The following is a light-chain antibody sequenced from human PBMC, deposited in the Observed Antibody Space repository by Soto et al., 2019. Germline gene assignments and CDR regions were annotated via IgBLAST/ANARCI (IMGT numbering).Light chain of an antibody. CDR3: QQYESLPT. V-gene: IGKV1-33*01. CDR1: QDISKY. CDR2: DVF. J-gene: IGKJ4*01. Sequence: DIQITQSPSSLSASVGDGVTITCQASQDISKYLNWYQQKPGKAPKLLIYDVFNLETGVPSRFSGSGSVTHFTFTISSLQPEDVATYYCQQYESLPTFGGGTKVDI.